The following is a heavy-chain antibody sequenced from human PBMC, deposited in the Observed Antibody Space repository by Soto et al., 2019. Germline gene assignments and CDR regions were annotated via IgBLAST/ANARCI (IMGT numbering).Heavy chain of an antibody. V-gene: IGHV1-8*01. CDR2: MNPYTGET. J-gene: IGHJ4*02. CDR3: VRQAGGASTPGDDY. Sequence: QVQLVQSGAEVRKPGASVRVSCKASGYTFDAFDIHWVRQATGQGLELMGWMNPYTGETAYTQTFRGRVSMTRDTSVSTAYMELTRLPSEDSAIYFCVRQAGGASTPGDDYWGQGTLVTVSS. D-gene: IGHD3-10*01. CDR1: GYTFDAFD.